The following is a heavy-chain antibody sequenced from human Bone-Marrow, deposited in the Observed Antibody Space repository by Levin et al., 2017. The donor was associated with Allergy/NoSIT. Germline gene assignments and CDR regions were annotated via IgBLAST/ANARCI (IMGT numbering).Heavy chain of an antibody. CDR1: GFSLSTSGVG. Sequence: SGPTLVKPTQTLTLTCTFSGFSLSTSGVGVGWIRQPPGKALEWLALIYWDDDKRYSPSLKSRLTITKDTSKNQVVLTMTNMDPVDTATYYCAHRLTVGATRGISAFESWGQGTMVTVSS. CDR3: AHRLTVGATRGISAFES. D-gene: IGHD1-26*01. J-gene: IGHJ3*02. CDR2: IYWDDDK. V-gene: IGHV2-5*02.